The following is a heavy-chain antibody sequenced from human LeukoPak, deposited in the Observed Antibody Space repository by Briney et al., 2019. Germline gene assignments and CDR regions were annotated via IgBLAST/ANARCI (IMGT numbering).Heavy chain of an antibody. J-gene: IGHJ4*02. CDR2: IYYSGST. D-gene: IGHD4-11*01. CDR3: ARGFESNYLEYYFDY. V-gene: IGHV4-34*01. CDR1: GGSFSGYY. Sequence: IPSETLSLTCAVYGGSFSGYYWSWIRQPPGKGLEWIGYIYYSGSTYYNPSLKSRVTISVDTSKNQFSLKLSSVTAADTAVYYCARGFESNYLEYYFDYWGQGTLVTVSS.